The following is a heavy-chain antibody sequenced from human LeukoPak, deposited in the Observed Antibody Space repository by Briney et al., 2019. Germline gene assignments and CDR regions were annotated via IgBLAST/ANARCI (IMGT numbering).Heavy chain of an antibody. D-gene: IGHD2-8*01. CDR3: ARDPPNA. V-gene: IGHV3-64*04. Sequence: PGGSLRLSCSASGFTFSNYAIHWVRQAPGKGLEFVSAISPSGGSTYYADSVKGRFTISRDNAKNSLYLQMNSLRAEDTAVYYCARDPPNAWDQGTLVTVSS. CDR2: ISPSGGST. J-gene: IGHJ5*02. CDR1: GFTFSNYA.